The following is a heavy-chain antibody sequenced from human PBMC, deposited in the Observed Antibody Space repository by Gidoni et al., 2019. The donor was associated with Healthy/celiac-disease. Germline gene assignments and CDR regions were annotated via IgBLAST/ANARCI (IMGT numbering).Heavy chain of an antibody. CDR3: ARGDPYRWSSSWYDLGSTYYYYGMDV. CDR1: GFTFSSYG. J-gene: IGHJ6*02. V-gene: IGHV3-33*01. Sequence: QVQLVESGGGVVQPGRSLRLSCAASGFTFSSYGMHWVRQAPGKGREWVAVIWYDGSNKDYADSVKGRFTISRDNSKNTLYLQMNSLRAEDTAVYYCARGDPYRWSSSWYDLGSTYYYYGMDVWGQGTTVTVSS. CDR2: IWYDGSNK. D-gene: IGHD6-13*01.